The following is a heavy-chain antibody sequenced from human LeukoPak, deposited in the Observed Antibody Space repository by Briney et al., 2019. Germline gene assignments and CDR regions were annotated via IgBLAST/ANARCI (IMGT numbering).Heavy chain of an antibody. CDR2: INHSGST. CDR3: AAGSGYYYRHAFDI. Sequence: SETLSLTCAVYGGPFSGYYWSWIRQPPGKGLEWIGEINHSGSTNYNPSLKSRVTISVDTSKNQFSLKLSSVTAADTAVYYCAAGSGYYYRHAFDIWGQGTMVTVSS. J-gene: IGHJ3*02. V-gene: IGHV4-34*01. CDR1: GGPFSGYY. D-gene: IGHD3-22*01.